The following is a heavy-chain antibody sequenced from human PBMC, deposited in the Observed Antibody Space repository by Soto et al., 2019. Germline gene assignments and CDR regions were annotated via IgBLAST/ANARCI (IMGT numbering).Heavy chain of an antibody. CDR1: GGSISSSSYY. CDR3: ARHPGYSSSWPVPYYFDY. V-gene: IGHV4-39*01. J-gene: IGHJ4*02. D-gene: IGHD6-13*01. CDR2: IYYSGST. Sequence: LSLTCTVSGGSISSSSYYWGWIRQPPGKGLEWIGSIYYSGSTYYNPSLKSRVTISVDTSKNQFSLKLSSVTAADTAVYYCARHPGYSSSWPVPYYFDYWGQGTLVTVSS.